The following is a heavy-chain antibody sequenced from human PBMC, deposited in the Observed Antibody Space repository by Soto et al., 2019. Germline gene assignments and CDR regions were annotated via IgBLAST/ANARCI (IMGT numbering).Heavy chain of an antibody. Sequence: PXXXLTLXCTFSGFSLSTSGVXVXWIRQPPGKALEWLALIYWDDDKRYSPSLKSRLTITKDTSKNQVVLTMTNMDPVDTATYYCAHEPDSNWFDPWGQGTLVTVSS. CDR1: GFSLSTSGVX. CDR2: IYWDDDK. D-gene: IGHD2-21*02. V-gene: IGHV2-5*02. CDR3: AHEPDSNWFDP. J-gene: IGHJ5*02.